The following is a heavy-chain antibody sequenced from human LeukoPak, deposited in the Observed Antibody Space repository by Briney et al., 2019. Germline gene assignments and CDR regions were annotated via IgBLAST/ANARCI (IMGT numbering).Heavy chain of an antibody. D-gene: IGHD3-22*01. CDR2: IKANSGDT. CDR1: GSTFTHFY. J-gene: IGHJ4*02. V-gene: IGHV1-2*02. Sequence: SLTVSCTASGSTFTHFYIHWIRQAPGQGLEWMGLIKANSGDTQYAQTFQGRVTMTGDASIKTIYMELSGLTSADSAIYYCARDPPLDSSAYLDYWGLGTLVTVSS. CDR3: ARDPPLDSSAYLDY.